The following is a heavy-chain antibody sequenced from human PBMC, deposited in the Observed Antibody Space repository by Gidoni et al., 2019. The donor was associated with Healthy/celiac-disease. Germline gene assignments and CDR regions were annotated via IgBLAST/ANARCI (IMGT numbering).Heavy chain of an antibody. D-gene: IGHD4-17*01. J-gene: IGHJ4*02. Sequence: EVQLVESGGGLVQPGGSLSLSCAASGFTFSSYSMNWVRQAPGKGLGWVSYISSSSSTIYYADSVKCRFTISRDNAKNSLYLQMNSLRAEDTAVYYCASFPVTTRGYWGQGTLVTVSS. V-gene: IGHV3-48*04. CDR1: GFTFSSYS. CDR2: ISSSSSTI. CDR3: ASFPVTTRGY.